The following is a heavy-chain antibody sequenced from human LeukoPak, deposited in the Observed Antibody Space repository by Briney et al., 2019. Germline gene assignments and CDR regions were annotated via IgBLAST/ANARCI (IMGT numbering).Heavy chain of an antibody. CDR2: ISGSGGST. V-gene: IGHV3-23*01. CDR3: AKGRNAFDF. CDR1: GFTFRSYG. J-gene: IGHJ3*01. Sequence: GGSLRLSCAAAGFTFRSYGMNWVRQAPGKGLEWVSVISGSGGSTYFADSVKGRSTISRDNSQNTFYLQMNSLRVEDTAVYYCAKGRNAFDFWGQGTMVTVSS.